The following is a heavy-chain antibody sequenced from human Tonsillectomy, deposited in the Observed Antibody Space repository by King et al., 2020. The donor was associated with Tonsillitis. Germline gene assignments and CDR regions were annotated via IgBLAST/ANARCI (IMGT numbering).Heavy chain of an antibody. Sequence: QLVQSGAEVKKPGESLRISCKGSGYSFTSYWISWVRQMPGKGLEWMGRIDPSDSYTNYSPSFQGHVTISADKSISTVYLQWSSLKASDTAMYYCARLDTPSFYYYNYMDVWGKGTTVTVSS. CDR3: ARLDTPSFYYYNYMDV. CDR2: IDPSDSYT. CDR1: GYSFTSYW. D-gene: IGHD5-18*01. J-gene: IGHJ6*03. V-gene: IGHV5-10-1*03.